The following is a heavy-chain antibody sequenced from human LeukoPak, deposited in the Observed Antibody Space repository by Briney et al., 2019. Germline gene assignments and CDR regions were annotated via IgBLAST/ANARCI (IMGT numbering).Heavy chain of an antibody. CDR1: GFTFSSYA. CDR3: AREAIRAMARGYFDY. Sequence: GGSLRLSCAASGFTFSSYAMHWVRQAPGKGLEWVAVTSYDGSNKYYADSVKGRFTISRDNSKNTLYLQMNSLRAEDTAVYYCAREAIRAMARGYFDYWGQGTLVTVSS. J-gene: IGHJ4*02. V-gene: IGHV3-30*04. D-gene: IGHD3-10*01. CDR2: TSYDGSNK.